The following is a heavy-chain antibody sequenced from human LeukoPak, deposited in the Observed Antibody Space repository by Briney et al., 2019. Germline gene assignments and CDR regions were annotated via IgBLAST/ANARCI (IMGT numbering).Heavy chain of an antibody. CDR1: GYTFTGYD. CDR3: ARGPLVIVPAAINYYYGMDV. D-gene: IGHD2-2*01. V-gene: IGHV1-8*01. Sequence: ASVKVSCKASGYTFTGYDINWVRQATGQGLEWMGWMNPNSGNTGYAQKFQGRVTMTRNTSISTAYMELSSLRSEDTAVYYCARGPLVIVPAAINYYYGMDVWGQGTTVTVSS. J-gene: IGHJ6*02. CDR2: MNPNSGNT.